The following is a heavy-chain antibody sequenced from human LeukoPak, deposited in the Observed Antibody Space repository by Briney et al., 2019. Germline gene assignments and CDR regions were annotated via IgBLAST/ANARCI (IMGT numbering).Heavy chain of an antibody. CDR2: ISYDGSSK. V-gene: IGHV3-30-3*01. J-gene: IGHJ4*02. D-gene: IGHD6-13*01. CDR1: GFTFSSYA. CDR3: ARGGQQLADY. Sequence: GGSLRLSCAASGFTFSSYAMHWVRQAPGKGLEWVAVISYDGSSKYYADSVKGRFTISRDNAKNSLYLQMNSLRAEDTAVYYCARGGQQLADYWGQGTLVTVSS.